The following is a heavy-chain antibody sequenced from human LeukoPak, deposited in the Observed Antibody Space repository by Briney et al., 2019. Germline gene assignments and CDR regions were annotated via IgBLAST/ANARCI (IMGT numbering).Heavy chain of an antibody. Sequence: EGSLRLSCAASGFTVSINYMSWVPHAPGKGLEWVSVIYSGGSTYYADSVRGRFTISRDNSKNTLYLQMNSLRAEDTAVYYCARRFKVNWGLDYWGQGTLVTVSS. J-gene: IGHJ4*02. V-gene: IGHV3-66*04. CDR3: ARRFKVNWGLDY. CDR2: IYSGGST. CDR1: GFTVSINY. D-gene: IGHD7-27*01.